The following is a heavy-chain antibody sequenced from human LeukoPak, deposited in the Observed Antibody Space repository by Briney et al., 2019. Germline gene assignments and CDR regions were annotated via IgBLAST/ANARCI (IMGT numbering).Heavy chain of an antibody. CDR3: ATPSRGYYYGLDV. CDR2: ISGSGGST. Sequence: GGSLRLSCAASGFTFSSYSMNWVRQAPGKGLEWVSAISGSGGSTYYADSVKGRFTISRDKTKNTVYLQMNSLRAEDTAVYYCATPSRGYYYGLDVWGQGTTVTVSS. J-gene: IGHJ6*02. V-gene: IGHV3-23*01. CDR1: GFTFSSYS.